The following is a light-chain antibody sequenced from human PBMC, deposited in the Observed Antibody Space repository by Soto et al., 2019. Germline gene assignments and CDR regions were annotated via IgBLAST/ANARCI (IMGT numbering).Light chain of an antibody. CDR3: QTWGPGIHV. CDR2: LNSDGSH. CDR1: RGHSSYA. Sequence: QLVLTQSPSASASLGASVKLTCTLSRGHSSYAIAWHQQQPEKGPRYLMKLNSDGSHSKGDGIPDRFSGSSSGAERYLIISCLQSEDEADYSCQTWGPGIHVFGTGTTLTVL. J-gene: IGLJ1*01. V-gene: IGLV4-69*01.